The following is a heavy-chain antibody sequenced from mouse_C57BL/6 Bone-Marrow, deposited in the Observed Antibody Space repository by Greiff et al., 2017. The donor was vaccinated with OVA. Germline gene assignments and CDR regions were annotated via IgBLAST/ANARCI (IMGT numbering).Heavy chain of an antibody. Sequence: QVQLQQSGAELARPGASVKLSCKASGYTFTSYGISWVKQRTGQGLEWIGEIYPRSGNTYYNEKFKGKATLTADKSSSTAYMELRSLTSEDSAVYFCARWIIYGNYSYWYFDVWGTGTTVTVSS. CDR3: ARWIIYGNYSYWYFDV. D-gene: IGHD2-1*01. J-gene: IGHJ1*03. CDR1: GYTFTSYG. V-gene: IGHV1-81*01. CDR2: IYPRSGNT.